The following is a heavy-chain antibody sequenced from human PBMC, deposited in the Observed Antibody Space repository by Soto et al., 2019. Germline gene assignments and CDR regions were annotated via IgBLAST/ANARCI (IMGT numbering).Heavy chain of an antibody. CDR1: GDTIRSDY. D-gene: IGHD6-19*01. J-gene: IGHJ4*02. CDR2: IYYSGTT. CDR3: ARGVAGALFDY. V-gene: IGHV4-59*08. Sequence: SETLSLTCSVSGDTIRSDYWNWIRQPPGKRLEWIGYIYYSGTTNYNPSLKSRVTISVDTSKNQFSLKLSSVTAGDTAVYYCARGVAGALFDYWGQGTLVTVSS.